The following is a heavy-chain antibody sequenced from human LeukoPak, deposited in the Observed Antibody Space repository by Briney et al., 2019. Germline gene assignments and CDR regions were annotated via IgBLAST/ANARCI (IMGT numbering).Heavy chain of an antibody. CDR1: GYTLTSNG. CDR2: INTYNGNT. V-gene: IGHV1-18*04. D-gene: IGHD6-19*01. Sequence: ASVKVSCKASGYTLTSNGISWARQAPGQGLEWMGWINTYNGNTNYAQNLQGRVTMTTDTSTSTAYMELRSLRSDDTAVYYCARQAGGYSSGWYQFHFDYWGQGTLVTVSS. J-gene: IGHJ4*02. CDR3: ARQAGGYSSGWYQFHFDY.